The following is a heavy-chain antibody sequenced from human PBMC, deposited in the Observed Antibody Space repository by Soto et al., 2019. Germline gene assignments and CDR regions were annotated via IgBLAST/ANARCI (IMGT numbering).Heavy chain of an antibody. V-gene: IGHV3-30*18. CDR2: ISYDGSNK. CDR3: AKAPNAGTVTTYFGY. Sequence: GGSLRLSCAASGFTFSSYGMHWVRQAPGKGLEWVAVISYDGSNKYYADSVKGRFTISRDNSKNTLYLQMNSLRAEDTAVYYCAKAPNAGTVTTYFGYWGQGTLVTVSS. CDR1: GFTFSSYG. D-gene: IGHD4-17*01. J-gene: IGHJ4*02.